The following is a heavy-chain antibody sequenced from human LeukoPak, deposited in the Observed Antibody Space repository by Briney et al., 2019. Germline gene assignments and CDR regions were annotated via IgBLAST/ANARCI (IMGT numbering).Heavy chain of an antibody. Sequence: GGSLRLSCAASAFTFRSYGMSWVRQAPGKGLEWVSGISGSGDSTYYADSVKGRFTISRDNSKNTLYLQMNSLRAEDTAVYYCAKSTTGTFDYWGQGTLVTVSS. CDR2: ISGSGDST. D-gene: IGHD1-1*01. CDR1: AFTFRSYG. J-gene: IGHJ4*02. CDR3: AKSTTGTFDY. V-gene: IGHV3-23*01.